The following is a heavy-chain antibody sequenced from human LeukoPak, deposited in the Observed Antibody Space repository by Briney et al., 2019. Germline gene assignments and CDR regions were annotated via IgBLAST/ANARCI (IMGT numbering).Heavy chain of an antibody. D-gene: IGHD3-10*01. Sequence: GGSLRLSCAASGFTFSNYGMHWVRQAPGKGLEWVSVIYSGGSTYYADSVKGRFTISRDNSKNTLYLQMNSLRAEDTAVYYCARDRSYYGSGSYSYYYYYGMDVWGQGTTVTVSS. CDR1: GFTFSNYG. CDR3: ARDRSYYGSGSYSYYYYYGMDV. V-gene: IGHV3-66*01. CDR2: IYSGGST. J-gene: IGHJ6*02.